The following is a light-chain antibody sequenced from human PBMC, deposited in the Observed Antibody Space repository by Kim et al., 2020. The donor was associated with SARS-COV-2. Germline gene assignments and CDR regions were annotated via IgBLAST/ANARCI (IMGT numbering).Light chain of an antibody. J-gene: IGLJ3*02. V-gene: IGLV3-10*01. CDR3: YSTDSSGNHWV. Sequence: QGQQPRITCSGDALPKKYAYGYQQKSGQAPVLVIYEDSKRPSGIPERFSGSSSGTMATLTISGAQVEDEADYYCYSTDSSGNHWVFGGGTQLTVL. CDR2: EDS. CDR1: ALPKKY.